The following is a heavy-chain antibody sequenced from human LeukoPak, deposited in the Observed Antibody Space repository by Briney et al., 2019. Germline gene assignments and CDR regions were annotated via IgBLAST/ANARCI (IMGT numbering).Heavy chain of an antibody. V-gene: IGHV4-39*01. CDR3: ARREYYDSSGPNWFDS. D-gene: IGHD3-22*01. CDR2: IYYSGST. CDR1: GGSISSSSYY. Sequence: SETLSLTCTVSGGSISSSSYYWGWIRQPPGKGLEWIGSIYYSGSTYYNPSLKSRVTISVDTSKNQFSLKLSSVTAADTAVYYCARREYYDSSGPNWFDSWGQGTLVTVSS. J-gene: IGHJ5*01.